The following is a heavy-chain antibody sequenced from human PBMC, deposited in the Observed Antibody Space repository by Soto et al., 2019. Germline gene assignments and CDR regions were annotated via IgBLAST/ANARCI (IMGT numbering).Heavy chain of an antibody. J-gene: IGHJ5*02. D-gene: IGHD4-4*01. V-gene: IGHV4-39*01. CDR2: IYYSGST. Sequence: PSETLSLTCTVSGGSISRSSYYWGWIRQPPGKGLEWIGSIYYSGSTYYNPSLKSRVTISVDTSKNQFSLKLSSVTAADTAVYYCARLPKRLQHLELDPWGQGTLVTVSS. CDR3: ARLPKRLQHLELDP. CDR1: GGSISRSSYY.